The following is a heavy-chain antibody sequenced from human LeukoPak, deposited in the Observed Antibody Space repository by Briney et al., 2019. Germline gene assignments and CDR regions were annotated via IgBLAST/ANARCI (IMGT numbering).Heavy chain of an antibody. CDR3: ARGRAVDY. Sequence: PGGSLRLSCVTWGHFFYPHWLRGVRQAPPKGLEWIGEINHSGSTNYNPSLKSRVTISVDTSKNQFSLKLSSVTAADTAVYYCARGRAVDYWGQGTLVTVSS. V-gene: IGHV4-34*01. D-gene: IGHD6-19*01. J-gene: IGHJ4*02. CDR2: INHSGST. CDR1: GHFFYPHW.